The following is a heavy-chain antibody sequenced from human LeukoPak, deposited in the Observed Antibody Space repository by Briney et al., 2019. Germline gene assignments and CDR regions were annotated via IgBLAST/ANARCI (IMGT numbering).Heavy chain of an antibody. J-gene: IGHJ4*02. D-gene: IGHD6-13*01. CDR1: GYTFTSYY. CDR2: INPSGGST. Sequence: GASVKVSCKASGYTFTSYYMHWVRQAPGQGLEWMGIINPSGGSTNYAQKFQGRVTMTRDTSTSTVYMELSSLRSEVTAVYYCAKEVRIAAAGFFDYWGQGTLVTISS. CDR3: AKEVRIAAAGFFDY. V-gene: IGHV1-46*01.